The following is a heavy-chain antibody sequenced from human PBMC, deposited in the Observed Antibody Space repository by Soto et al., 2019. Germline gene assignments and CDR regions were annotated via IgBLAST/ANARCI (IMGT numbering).Heavy chain of an antibody. CDR3: AREIQRGGQAFDI. CDR1: GYTFTSYY. J-gene: IGHJ3*02. V-gene: IGHV1-46*03. CDR2: INPSGGST. Sequence: QVQLVQSGAEVKKPGASVKVSCKASGYTFTSYYMHWVRQAPGQGLEWMERINPSGGSTSYAQKVQGRVTMTRDTSTSTVYMELSSLRSEDTAVYYCAREIQRGGQAFDIWGQGTMVTVSS. D-gene: IGHD5-18*01.